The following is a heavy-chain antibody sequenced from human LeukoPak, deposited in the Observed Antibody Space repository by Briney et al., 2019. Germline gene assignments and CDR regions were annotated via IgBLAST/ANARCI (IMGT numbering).Heavy chain of an antibody. CDR2: INHSGST. D-gene: IGHD1-26*01. Sequence: PSETLSLTCAVYGGSFSGYYWSWIRQPPGKGLEWIGEINHSGSTNYNPSLKSRVTISVDTSKNQFSLKLSSVTAADTAVYYCARDPRSGSYPGAVYYWGQGTLVTVSS. CDR3: ARDPRSGSYPGAVYY. J-gene: IGHJ4*02. V-gene: IGHV4-34*01. CDR1: GGSFSGYY.